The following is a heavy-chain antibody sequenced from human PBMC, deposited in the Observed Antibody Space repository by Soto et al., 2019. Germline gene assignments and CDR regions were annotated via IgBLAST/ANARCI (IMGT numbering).Heavy chain of an antibody. V-gene: IGHV3-33*01. Sequence: QVQLVESGGGVVQPGRSLRLSCAASGFTFSSYGMHWVRQAPGKELEWVAIIWHDGRKQYYADSVKGRFIISRDNSNNTLYLQMNSLRAEDTAVYSFARDGFYHYYYGLAVWGRETTVTVSS. CDR2: IWHDGRKQ. J-gene: IGHJ6*02. CDR1: GFTFSSYG. CDR3: ARDGFYHYYYGLAV.